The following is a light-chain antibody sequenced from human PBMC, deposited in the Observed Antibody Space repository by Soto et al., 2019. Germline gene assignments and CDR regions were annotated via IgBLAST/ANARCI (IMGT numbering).Light chain of an antibody. Sequence: DIQMTQSPSSLSASVGDRVTITCQASQDISNYLNWYQQKPGQAPKLLIYDASNLETGVPSRFSGSGSGTDFTFTISSLQPEDIATYYCQQYDNLPPLTFGGGTQVEIK. J-gene: IGKJ4*01. CDR3: QQYDNLPPLT. CDR1: QDISNY. CDR2: DAS. V-gene: IGKV1-33*01.